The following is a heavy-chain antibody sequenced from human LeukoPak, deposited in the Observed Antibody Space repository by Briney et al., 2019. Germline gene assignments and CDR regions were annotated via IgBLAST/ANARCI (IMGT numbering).Heavy chain of an antibody. J-gene: IGHJ5*02. CDR2: FDPEDGET. CDR3: ATVKYSSSSDGYNWFDP. Sequence: GASVKVSCKVSGYTLTELSMHWVRQAPGKGLEWMGGFDPEDGETIYAQKFQGRVTMTEDTPTDTAYMELSSLRSEDTAVYYCATVKYSSSSDGYNWFDPWGQGTLVTVSS. CDR1: GYTLTELS. V-gene: IGHV1-24*01. D-gene: IGHD6-6*01.